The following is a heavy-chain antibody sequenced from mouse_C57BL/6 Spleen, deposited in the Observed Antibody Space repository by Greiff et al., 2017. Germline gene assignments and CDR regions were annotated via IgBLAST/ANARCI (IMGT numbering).Heavy chain of an antibody. CDR1: GYAFSSSW. CDR2: IYPGDGDT. Sequence: QVQLQQSGPELVKPGASVKISCKASGYAFSSSWMNWVKQRPGKGLEWIGRIYPGDGDTNYNGKFKGKATLTADKSSSTAYMQLSSLTSEDSAVYFCARTVVDGDYAMDYWGQGTSVTVSS. V-gene: IGHV1-82*01. D-gene: IGHD1-1*01. CDR3: ARTVVDGDYAMDY. J-gene: IGHJ4*01.